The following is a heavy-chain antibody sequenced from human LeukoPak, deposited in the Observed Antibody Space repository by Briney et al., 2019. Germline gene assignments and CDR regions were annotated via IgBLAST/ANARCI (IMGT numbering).Heavy chain of an antibody. D-gene: IGHD5-18*01. J-gene: IGHJ4*02. V-gene: IGHV3-30*03. CDR2: ISHNGIKE. Sequence: GGSLRLSCAASGFNFNIYNMRWVRQAPGKGLEWVAVISHNGIKEDYSESVKGRFTISRDNSKSTLYLQLNSLSAEDAAVYYCAREHTSIIWGQGTLVTVSS. CDR3: AREHTSII. CDR1: GFNFNIYN.